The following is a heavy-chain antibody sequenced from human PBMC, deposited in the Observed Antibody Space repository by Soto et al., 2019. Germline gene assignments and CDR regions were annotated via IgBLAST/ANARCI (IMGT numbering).Heavy chain of an antibody. D-gene: IGHD5-18*01. J-gene: IGHJ5*02. Sequence: QVQLVESGGGVVQPGRSLRLSCAASGFTFSSYAMHWVRQAPGKGLEWVAVISYDGSNKYYADSVKGRFTISRDNSKNTLYLQMNSLRAEDTAVYYCARTLEGDDSYGLGYLDPWGQGTLVTVSS. CDR3: ARTLEGDDSYGLGYLDP. CDR1: GFTFSSYA. V-gene: IGHV3-30-3*01. CDR2: ISYDGSNK.